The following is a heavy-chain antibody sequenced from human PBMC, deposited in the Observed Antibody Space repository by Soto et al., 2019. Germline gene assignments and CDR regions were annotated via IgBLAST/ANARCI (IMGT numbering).Heavy chain of an antibody. CDR2: ISLYSDGT. Sequence: ASVKVSCKTSGYTFSNYGITWVREAPGQPLEWLGWISLYSDGTNYAQKFQGRVSMTTDTSTTTAYMELRSLRSDDTAVYYCARVVPGAEAWFGPWGQGTLVTVSS. J-gene: IGHJ5*02. V-gene: IGHV1-18*01. CDR3: ARVVPGAEAWFGP. D-gene: IGHD2-2*01. CDR1: GYTFSNYG.